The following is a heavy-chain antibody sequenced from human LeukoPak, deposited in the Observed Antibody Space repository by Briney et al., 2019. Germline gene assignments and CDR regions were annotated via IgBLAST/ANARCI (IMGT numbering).Heavy chain of an antibody. CDR3: ARNLGHYGSGSYYPDH. V-gene: IGHV3-11*03. CDR2: ISGTTLYT. D-gene: IGHD3-10*01. CDR1: GYTFSDYY. J-gene: IGHJ4*01. Sequence: GGSETLSCAASGYTFSDYYMLWTRQAPGRGLEWVSYISGTTLYTNYADSVKGRFTISRDNANFSLSVQINTVRAEDTAIYYCARNLGHYGSGSYYPDHWGDGKPVTVSS.